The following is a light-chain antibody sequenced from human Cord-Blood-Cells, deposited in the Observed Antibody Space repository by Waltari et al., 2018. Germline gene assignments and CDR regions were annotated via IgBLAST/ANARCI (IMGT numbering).Light chain of an antibody. V-gene: IGKV3-15*01. CDR2: GAS. CDR3: QQYTNWPPYT. J-gene: IGKJ3*01. Sequence: EIVMTQSPAPLSVSPGERATLSCRASQSVRSNLAWYQQKPGQAPRLLIYGASTRATGIPARFSGSGSGTDFTLTISSLQSEDFAVYYCQQYTNWPPYTFGPGTKVDIK. CDR1: QSVRSN.